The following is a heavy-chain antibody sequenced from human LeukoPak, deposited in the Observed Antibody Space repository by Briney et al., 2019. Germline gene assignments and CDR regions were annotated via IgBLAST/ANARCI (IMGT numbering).Heavy chain of an antibody. D-gene: IGHD3-22*01. V-gene: IGHV5-51*01. J-gene: IGHJ4*02. CDR3: ARTYYYDSSGPPAY. CDR2: IYPGDSDT. CDR1: GYSYTNYW. Sequence: GESLKISCKGSGYSYTNYWIGWVRQMPGKGLEWMGIIYPGDSDTRYSPSFQGQVTISADKSISTAYLQWSSLKASDTAMYYCARTYYYDSSGPPAYWGQGTLVTVSS.